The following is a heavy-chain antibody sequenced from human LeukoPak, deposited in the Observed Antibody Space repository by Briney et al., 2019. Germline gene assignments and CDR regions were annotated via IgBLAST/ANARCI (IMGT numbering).Heavy chain of an antibody. CDR1: GGSISSSSDY. J-gene: IGHJ4*02. CDR3: ARRTYSAAYWKHFDY. D-gene: IGHD1-1*01. Sequence: PSETLSLTCTVSGGSISSSSDYWGWIRQAPGKGLEWIESIYYHENTYYNSSLKSRVTISVDTSKNQFSLKLNSVTAADTAVYFCARRTYSAAYWKHFDYWGQGTLVTVSS. CDR2: IYYHENT. V-gene: IGHV4-39*01.